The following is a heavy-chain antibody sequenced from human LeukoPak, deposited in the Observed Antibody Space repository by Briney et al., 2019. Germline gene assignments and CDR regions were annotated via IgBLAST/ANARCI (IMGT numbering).Heavy chain of an antibody. D-gene: IGHD1-26*01. CDR1: GFTFSSYA. Sequence: GGSLRLSCAASGFTFSSYAMHWVRQAPGKGLEYVSAISSNGGSTYYANSVKGRFTISGDNSKNTLYLQMGSLRAEDMAVYYCARVWELLYDYWGQGTLVTVSS. V-gene: IGHV3-64*01. J-gene: IGHJ4*02. CDR3: ARVWELLYDY. CDR2: ISSNGGST.